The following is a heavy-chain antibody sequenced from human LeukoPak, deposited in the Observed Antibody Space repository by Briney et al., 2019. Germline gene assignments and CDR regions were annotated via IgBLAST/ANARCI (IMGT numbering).Heavy chain of an antibody. J-gene: IGHJ4*02. D-gene: IGHD5-24*01. V-gene: IGHV4-39*01. CDR1: GDSISSSSYY. CDR2: IYYSGST. Sequence: PSETLSLTCTVSGDSISSSSYYWVWLRQPPGKGLEWIGSIYYSGSTYYNPSLKSRVTISVDTSKNQFSLKLSPVTAADTAVYYCARHIRDGYKDHLDYWGQGTLVTVSS. CDR3: ARHIRDGYKDHLDY.